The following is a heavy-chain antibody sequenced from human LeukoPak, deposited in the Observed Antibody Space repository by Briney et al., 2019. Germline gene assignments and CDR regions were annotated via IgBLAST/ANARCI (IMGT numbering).Heavy chain of an antibody. D-gene: IGHD6-13*01. CDR3: ARDVLDSSSWYGRTYLIDY. CDR1: GFTFGGYK. CDR2: ISSGGSTI. Sequence: PGGSLTLTCAASGFTFGGYKWNWVRQAPGKGLELVAYISSGGSTIYYADSVQGRFTISRDNAKNSLYLQMNSLRAEDTAVYYCARDVLDSSSWYGRTYLIDYWGQGTLVTVSS. J-gene: IGHJ4*02. V-gene: IGHV3-48*03.